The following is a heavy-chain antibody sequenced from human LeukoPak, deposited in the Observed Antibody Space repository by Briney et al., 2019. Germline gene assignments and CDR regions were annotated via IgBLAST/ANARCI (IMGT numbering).Heavy chain of an antibody. CDR3: ARDPMRYCSSTSCYTGYFQH. D-gene: IGHD2-2*01. J-gene: IGHJ1*01. CDR1: GFTFSSYA. V-gene: IGHV3-30*04. Sequence: GGSLRLSCAASGFTFSSYAIHWVRQAPGKGLEWVAVISYDGSNKYYADSVKGRFTISRDNSKNTLYLQMNSLRAEDTAVYYCARDPMRYCSSTSCYTGYFQHWGQGTLVTVSS. CDR2: ISYDGSNK.